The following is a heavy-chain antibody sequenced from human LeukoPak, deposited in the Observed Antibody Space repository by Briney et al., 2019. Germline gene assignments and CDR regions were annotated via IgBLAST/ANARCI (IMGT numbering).Heavy chain of an antibody. CDR1: GGSISSGSYY. CDR3: ARARITIFGVVIMERAFDI. CDR2: IYTSGST. D-gene: IGHD3-3*01. Sequence: SETLSLTCTVSGGSISSGSYYWSWIRQPAGKGLEWIGRIYTSGSTNYNPSLKSRVTISVDTSKNQFSLKLSSVTAADTAVYYCARARITIFGVVIMERAFDIWGQGTMVTVSS. V-gene: IGHV4-61*02. J-gene: IGHJ3*02.